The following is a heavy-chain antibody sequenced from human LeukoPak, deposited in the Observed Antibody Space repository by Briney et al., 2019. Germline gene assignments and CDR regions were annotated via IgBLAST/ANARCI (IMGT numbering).Heavy chain of an antibody. J-gene: IGHJ4*02. V-gene: IGHV3-23*01. Sequence: GGSLRLSCAASGFTFSSYAMSWVRQAPGKGLEWVSGIYGSGSSTYYADSVKGRFTISRDNSKNTLYLQMNSLRAEDTAVYYCAKDQRGGYGVFSPFDYWGQGTLVTVSS. D-gene: IGHD5-12*01. CDR1: GFTFSSYA. CDR3: AKDQRGGYGVFSPFDY. CDR2: IYGSGSST.